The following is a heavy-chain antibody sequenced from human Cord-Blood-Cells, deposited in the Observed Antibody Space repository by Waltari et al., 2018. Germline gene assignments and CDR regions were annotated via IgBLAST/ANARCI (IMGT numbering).Heavy chain of an antibody. V-gene: IGHV4-4*07. J-gene: IGHJ5*02. CDR3: ARVGGVVPAANWFDP. D-gene: IGHD2-2*01. CDR2: IYTSGST. Sequence: QVQLQESGPGLVTPSATLSLTCTVSGGSISSYYWSWIRPPAGTGLEWIGRIYTSGSTNYNPSLKSRVTMSVDTSKNQFSLKLSSVTAADTAVYYCARVGGVVPAANWFDPWGQGTLVTVSS. CDR1: GGSISSYY.